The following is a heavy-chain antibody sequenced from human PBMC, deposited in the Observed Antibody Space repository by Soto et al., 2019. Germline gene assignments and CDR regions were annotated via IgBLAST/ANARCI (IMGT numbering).Heavy chain of an antibody. CDR3: AREGTCSSTSCPTYFSFGMDV. J-gene: IGHJ6*02. D-gene: IGHD2-2*01. CDR2: ISAYNGNT. CDR1: GYTFASYG. Sequence: QVQLVQSGAEVKKPGASVKVSCKASGYTFASYGISWVRQAPGQGLEWMGWISAYNGNTNYAQKLQGRVTMTTATFTRTAYMEVRSLRSDDTAVYYCAREGTCSSTSCPTYFSFGMDVWGQGTTVTVSS. V-gene: IGHV1-18*01.